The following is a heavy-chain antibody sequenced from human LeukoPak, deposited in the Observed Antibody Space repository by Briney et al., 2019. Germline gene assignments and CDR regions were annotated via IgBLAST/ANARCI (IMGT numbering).Heavy chain of an antibody. J-gene: IGHJ5*02. Sequence: GESLKISCKVSEYTFTTYWIAWVRQMPGKGLEWMGIIFPGDSDTRYSPSFQGQVTISADKSNSTAYLQWSSLKASDTAMYYCAGVGTTGTRWFDPWGQGTLVTVSS. CDR3: AGVGTTGTRWFDP. CDR1: EYTFTTYW. V-gene: IGHV5-51*01. CDR2: IFPGDSDT. D-gene: IGHD1-1*01.